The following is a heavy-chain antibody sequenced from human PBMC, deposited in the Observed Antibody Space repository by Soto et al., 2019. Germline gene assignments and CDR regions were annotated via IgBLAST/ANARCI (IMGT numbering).Heavy chain of an antibody. CDR2: ISGSGGSS. J-gene: IGHJ6*02. V-gene: IGHV3-23*01. D-gene: IGHD6-13*01. Sequence: LRLSCAASGFAFSTYAMTWVRQAPGKGLEWVSVISGSGGSSYYAASVKGRFTISRDNSKNTLYLQMNGLRAEDTALYYCAKVTKRAAAGRYEYYKYGMDVWGQGTTVTVSS. CDR3: AKVTKRAAAGRYEYYKYGMDV. CDR1: GFAFSTYA.